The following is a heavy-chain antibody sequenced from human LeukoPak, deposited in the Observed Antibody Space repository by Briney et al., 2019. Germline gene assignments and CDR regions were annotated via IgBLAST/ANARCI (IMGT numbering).Heavy chain of an antibody. CDR3: ATRGGRYCSSTSCYPTSGYYFDY. CDR1: GLTFSSYA. J-gene: IGHJ4*02. D-gene: IGHD2-2*01. CDR2: ISGSGGST. Sequence: GGSLRLSCAASGLTFSSYAMSWVRQAPGKGLEWVSAISGSGGSTYCADSVKGRFTISRDNSKNTLYLQMNSLRAEDTAVYYCATRGGRYCSSTSCYPTSGYYFDYWGQGTLVTVSS. V-gene: IGHV3-23*01.